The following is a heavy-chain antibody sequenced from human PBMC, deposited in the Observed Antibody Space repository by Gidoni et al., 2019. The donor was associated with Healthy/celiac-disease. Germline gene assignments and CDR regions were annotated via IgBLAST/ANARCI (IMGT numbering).Heavy chain of an antibody. V-gene: IGHV4-38-2*01. CDR3: ARASVAAAGPDY. CDR2: IYHSGST. J-gene: IGHJ4*02. CDR1: GYSISSGYY. Sequence: QVQLQESGPGLVKPSETLSLPCAVSGYSISSGYYWGWIRQPPGKGLEWIGSIYHSGSTYYNPSLKSRVTISVDTSKNQFSLKLSSVTAADTAVYYCARASVAAAGPDYWGQGTLVTVSS. D-gene: IGHD6-13*01.